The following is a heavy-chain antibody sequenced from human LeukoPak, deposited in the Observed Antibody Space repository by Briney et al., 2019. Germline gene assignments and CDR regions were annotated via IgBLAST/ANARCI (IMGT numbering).Heavy chain of an antibody. Sequence: PSQTLSLTCTVSGGSISSGGYYWSWIRQHPGRGLEWIGFIYYSGSTYYNPSLKSRVTFSVDTSKNQFSLKLSSVNAADTAVYYCARAVYDYIWGSYRFDYWGQGTLVTVSS. CDR1: GGSISSGGYY. D-gene: IGHD3-16*02. V-gene: IGHV4-31*03. J-gene: IGHJ4*02. CDR2: IYYSGST. CDR3: ARAVYDYIWGSYRFDY.